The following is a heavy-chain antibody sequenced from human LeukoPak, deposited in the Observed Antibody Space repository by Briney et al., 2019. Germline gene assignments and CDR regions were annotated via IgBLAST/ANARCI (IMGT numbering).Heavy chain of an antibody. CDR3: ARHDSYAFDI. V-gene: IGHV4-4*02. J-gene: IGHJ3*02. CDR2: IYHSGTT. D-gene: IGHD2-21*02. Sequence: SETLSLTCAVSGGSISNRNWWSWVRQPPGKGLEWIGEIYHSGTTNYNPSLGSRVTISVDKSKNQFSLNLRSVTAADTAVYYCARHDSYAFDIWGQGTMVTVSS. CDR1: GGSISNRNW.